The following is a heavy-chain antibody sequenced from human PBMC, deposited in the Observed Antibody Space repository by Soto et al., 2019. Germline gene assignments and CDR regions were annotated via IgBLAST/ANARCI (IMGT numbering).Heavy chain of an antibody. D-gene: IGHD6-19*01. CDR3: ARDGAVAGSINFDY. Sequence: ASVKVSCKASGYTFSSYGVHCVRQAPGQRLEWMGWINAGNGNTKYSQKFQGRVTINRDTSASTAYMELSRLRSEDTAVYYCARDGAVAGSINFDYWGQGTLVTVSS. J-gene: IGHJ4*02. V-gene: IGHV1-3*01. CDR2: INAGNGNT. CDR1: GYTFSSYG.